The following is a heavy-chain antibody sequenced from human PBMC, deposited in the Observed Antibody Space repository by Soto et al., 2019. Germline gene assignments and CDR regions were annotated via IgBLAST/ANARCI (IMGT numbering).Heavy chain of an antibody. CDR1: GFSFSDYW. J-gene: IGHJ4*02. CDR3: ARGIGYSAQDY. CDR2: ISGDMSST. D-gene: IGHD1-1*01. Sequence: GGSLRLSCAASGFSFSDYWRHWVCQVPGKGLVWVSRISGDMSSTNYADSAKGRFTISRDNAKNTLYVQMNSLRAEDTAVYYCARGIGYSAQDYWGQGTTVTVYS. V-gene: IGHV3-74*01.